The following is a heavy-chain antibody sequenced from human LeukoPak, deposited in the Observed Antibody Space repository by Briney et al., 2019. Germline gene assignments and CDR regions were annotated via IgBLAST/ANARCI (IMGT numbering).Heavy chain of an antibody. V-gene: IGHV1-8*01. CDR3: ARGPLWFGEAPEKWFDP. J-gene: IGHJ5*02. D-gene: IGHD3-10*01. CDR1: GYTFTSYD. CDR2: MNPNSGNT. Sequence: ASVKVSCKASGYTFTSYDINWVRQATGQGLEWMGWMNPNSGNTGYAQKFQGRVTMTRNTSISTAYMELSSLRSEHTAVYYCARGPLWFGEAPEKWFDPWGQGTLVTVSS.